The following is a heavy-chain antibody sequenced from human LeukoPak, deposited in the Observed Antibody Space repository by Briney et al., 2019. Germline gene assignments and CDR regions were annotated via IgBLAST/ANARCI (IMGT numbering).Heavy chain of an antibody. CDR2: IKPDGSEK. J-gene: IGHJ4*02. Sequence: GGSLRLPCAASGFTFTNYWMSWVRPAPGKGLEWVANIKPDGSEKYYVDSVKGRFTISRDNAKNSLYLQMNSLRAEDTAVYYCARDYYYGSGSYLKWGQGTLVTVSS. V-gene: IGHV3-7*01. CDR3: ARDYYYGSGSYLK. D-gene: IGHD3-10*01. CDR1: GFTFTNYW.